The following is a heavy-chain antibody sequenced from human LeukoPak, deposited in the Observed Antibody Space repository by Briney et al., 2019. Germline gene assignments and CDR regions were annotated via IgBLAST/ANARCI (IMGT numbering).Heavy chain of an antibody. CDR1: GYTFTGYY. CDR3: ARKQVSTSNFDY. Sequence: GASVKVSCKASGYTFTGYYIHWVRQALGQGLEWMGWINPNSGGTNYAQKFQGRVTMTRDTSISTAYMELSRLRSDDTAVYYCARKQVSTSNFDYWGQGTLVIVSS. V-gene: IGHV1-2*02. J-gene: IGHJ4*02. D-gene: IGHD5/OR15-5a*01. CDR2: INPNSGGT.